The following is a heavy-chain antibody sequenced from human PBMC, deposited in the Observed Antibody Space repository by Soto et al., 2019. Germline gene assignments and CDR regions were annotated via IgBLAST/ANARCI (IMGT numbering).Heavy chain of an antibody. Sequence: QGLLVESGGGLVQPGSSVRLSCVASGFTFRRYGMHWVRQAPGRGLEWVAVIWHDGTTENYADSVRGRFTISRDNSKSTLSLQMNSLRVEDTAVYYCARDTRRDNDFWTGIYYAMDVWGQGTTLSVSS. CDR3: ARDTRRDNDFWTGIYYAMDV. V-gene: IGHV3-33*01. J-gene: IGHJ6*02. CDR2: IWHDGTTE. CDR1: GFTFRRYG. D-gene: IGHD3-3*01.